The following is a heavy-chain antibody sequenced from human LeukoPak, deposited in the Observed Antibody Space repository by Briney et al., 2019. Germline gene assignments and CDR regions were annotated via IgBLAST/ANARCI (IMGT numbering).Heavy chain of an antibody. CDR3: ARAIYYYDSSGYYYVFDY. V-gene: IGHV4-59*12. CDR1: GAPISTYY. J-gene: IGHJ4*02. Sequence: SETLSLTCTVSGAPISTYYWTWLRQPPGKGLEWIGYMYYSGNGSTNYNPSLKSRVTMSVDTSKNQFSLKLSSVTAADTAVYYCARAIYYYDSSGYYYVFDYWGQGTLVTVSS. CDR2: MYYSGNGST. D-gene: IGHD3-22*01.